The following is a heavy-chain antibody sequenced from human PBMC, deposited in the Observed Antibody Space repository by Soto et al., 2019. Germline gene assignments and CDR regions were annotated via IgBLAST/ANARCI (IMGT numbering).Heavy chain of an antibody. V-gene: IGHV3-33*01. J-gene: IGHJ6*03. CDR3: ARRLRSSSTSYYYYYMDV. D-gene: IGHD2-2*01. Sequence: QVQLVESGGGVVQPGRSLRLSCAASGFTFSSYGMHWVRQAPGKGLEWVAVIWYDGSNKYYADSVKGRFTISRDNSKNTLYLQMNSLRAEYTAVYYCARRLRSSSTSYYYYYMDVWGKGTTVTVSS. CDR1: GFTFSSYG. CDR2: IWYDGSNK.